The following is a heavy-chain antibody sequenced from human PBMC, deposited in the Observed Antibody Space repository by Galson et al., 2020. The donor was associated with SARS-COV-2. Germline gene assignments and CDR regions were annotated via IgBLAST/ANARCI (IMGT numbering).Heavy chain of an antibody. CDR2: IYYSGST. J-gene: IGHJ4*02. V-gene: IGHV4-59*01. D-gene: IGHD4-17*01. Sequence: SETLSLTCTVSGGSISSYYWSWIRQPPGKGLEWIGYIYYSGSTNYNPSLKSRVTISVDTSKNQFSLKLSSVTAADTAVYYCARDSYVHYGGNGGGLDYWGQGTLVTVSS. CDR1: GGSISSYY. CDR3: ARDSYVHYGGNGGGLDY.